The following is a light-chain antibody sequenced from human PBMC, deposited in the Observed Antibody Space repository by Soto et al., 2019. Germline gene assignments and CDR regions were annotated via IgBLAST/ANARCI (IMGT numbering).Light chain of an antibody. CDR3: HQYNHWPPTYT. Sequence: EIILTQSPDILSVSAGETVILSCRASQSVGSNLAWYQHKPGQAPRLLVHGASTRATGVPARFRGSESGTDFSLTISSLQSDDFAVYYCHQYNHWPPTYTFGLGTRLEIK. J-gene: IGKJ2*01. CDR1: QSVGSN. V-gene: IGKV3-15*01. CDR2: GAS.